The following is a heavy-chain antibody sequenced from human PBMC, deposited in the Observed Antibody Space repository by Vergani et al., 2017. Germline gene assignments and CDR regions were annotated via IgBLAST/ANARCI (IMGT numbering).Heavy chain of an antibody. CDR3: ARDLYYYDSSGYPNDAFDI. CDR2: IYYSGST. CDR1: GGSISSSSYY. D-gene: IGHD3-22*01. Sequence: QLQLQESGPGLVKPSETLSLTCTVSGGSISSSSYYWGWIRQPPGKGLEWIGGIYYSGSTYYNPSLKSRVTISVDTSKNQFSLKLSSVTAADTAVYYCARDLYYYDSSGYPNDAFDIWGQGTMVTVSS. J-gene: IGHJ3*02. V-gene: IGHV4-39*07.